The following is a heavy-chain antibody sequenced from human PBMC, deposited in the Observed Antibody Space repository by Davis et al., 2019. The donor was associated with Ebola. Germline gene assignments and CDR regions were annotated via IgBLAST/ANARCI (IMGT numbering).Heavy chain of an antibody. CDR3: ARDGGSGHCSSTSCYTTSIDY. Sequence: ASVKVSCKASGYTFTGYYMHWVRQAPGQGLEWMGWINPNSGGTNYAQKLQGRVTMTTDTSTSTAYMELRSLRSDDTAVYYCARDGGSGHCSSTSCYTTSIDYWGQGTLVTVSS. CDR2: INPNSGGT. CDR1: GYTFTGYY. D-gene: IGHD2-2*02. J-gene: IGHJ4*02. V-gene: IGHV1-2*02.